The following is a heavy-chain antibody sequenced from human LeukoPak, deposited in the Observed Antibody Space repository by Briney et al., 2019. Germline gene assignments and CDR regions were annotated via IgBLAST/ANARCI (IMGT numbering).Heavy chain of an antibody. Sequence: GASVKVSCTASGYTFTGYALHWVRQASGQGLEWMGWINTGSGNTKYSQRFQDRVTITMDTSASTVYMEMNDLGSEDTAVYHCARGYSGCFHYWGQGALVTVSS. CDR2: INTGSGNT. J-gene: IGHJ4*02. CDR3: ARGYSGCFHY. D-gene: IGHD1-26*01. CDR1: GYTFTGYA. V-gene: IGHV1-3*04.